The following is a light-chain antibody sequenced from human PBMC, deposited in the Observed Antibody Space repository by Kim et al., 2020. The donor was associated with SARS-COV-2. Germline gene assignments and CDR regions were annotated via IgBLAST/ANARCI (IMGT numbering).Light chain of an antibody. CDR2: DVS. CDR3: CSYAGSYTYV. Sequence: QSALTQPRSVSGSPGQPVTISCTETSSDVGGYNYVSWYQQHPGKAPKLMIYDVSKRRSGVPDRFSGSKSGNTASLTISGLQAEDETDYYCCSYAGSYTYVFGTGTKVTVL. CDR1: SSDVGGYNY. J-gene: IGLJ1*01. V-gene: IGLV2-11*01.